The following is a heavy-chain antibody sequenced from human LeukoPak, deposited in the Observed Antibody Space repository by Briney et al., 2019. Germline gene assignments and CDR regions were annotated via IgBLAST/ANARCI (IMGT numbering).Heavy chain of an antibody. Sequence: SETLSLTCTVSGGSISGTNWWSWVRQPPGQGLEWIGEISLAGQTNYNPSLNGRVTMSLDESSNQLSLHLTSVTAADTATYYCSRESGPFCPFGYWGQGTLVIVSS. J-gene: IGHJ4*02. CDR2: ISLAGQT. CDR3: SRESGPFCPFGY. D-gene: IGHD1-26*01. CDR1: GGSISGTNW. V-gene: IGHV4-4*02.